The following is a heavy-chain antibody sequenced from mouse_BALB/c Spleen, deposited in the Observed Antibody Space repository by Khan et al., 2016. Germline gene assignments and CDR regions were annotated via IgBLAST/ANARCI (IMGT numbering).Heavy chain of an antibody. CDR3: TSPSMDY. Sequence: QIQLVQSGAELVKPGDSVKLSCKVSGYTFTSYYMYWVKQRPGQGLEWIGEINPSNGGTNFNEKIKSKATLTVDKSSSTAYMQLSSLTSEDSAVYYCTSPSMDYWGQGTSVTVSS. CDR2: INPSNGGT. J-gene: IGHJ4*01. CDR1: GYTFTSYY. V-gene: IGHV1S81*02.